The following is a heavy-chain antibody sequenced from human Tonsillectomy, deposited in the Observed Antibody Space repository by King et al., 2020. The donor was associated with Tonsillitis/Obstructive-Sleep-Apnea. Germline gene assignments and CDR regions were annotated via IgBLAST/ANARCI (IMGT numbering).Heavy chain of an antibody. J-gene: IGHJ5*01. CDR2: IKQDGSEK. CDR1: GFTFTNYW. Sequence: VQLVESGGGLVQPGGSLRLSCAASGFTFTNYWMSWVRQAPGKGLEWVANIKQDGSEKYYLDSVKGRFTISSDNAKNSLYLQMNSLRAEDTALYYCSRLGIAAAGPSNNWFDSWGQGTLVTVSS. CDR3: SRLGIAAAGPSNNWFDS. D-gene: IGHD6-13*01. V-gene: IGHV3-7*01.